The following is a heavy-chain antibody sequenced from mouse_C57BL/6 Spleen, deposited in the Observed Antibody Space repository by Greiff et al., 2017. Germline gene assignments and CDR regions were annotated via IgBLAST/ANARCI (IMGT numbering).Heavy chain of an antibody. V-gene: IGHV1-69*01. D-gene: IGHD1-1*01. Sequence: QVQLQQPGAELVMPGASVKLSCKASGYTFTSYWMHWVKQRPGQGLEWIGELDPSDSYTNYNQKFKGKSTLTVDKSSSTAYMQLSSLTSEDSAVYYCARAVLRYQRDYAMDYWGQGTSVTVSS. CDR3: ARAVLRYQRDYAMDY. CDR1: GYTFTSYW. J-gene: IGHJ4*01. CDR2: LDPSDSYT.